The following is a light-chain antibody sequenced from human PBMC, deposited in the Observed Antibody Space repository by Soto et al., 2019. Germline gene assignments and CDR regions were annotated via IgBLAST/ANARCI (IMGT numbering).Light chain of an antibody. J-gene: IGKJ1*01. CDR1: QRVNSNY. CDR2: GAS. Sequence: DILLTQSPGTLSVSPGERVTLSCRASQRVNSNYLAWYQQEPGQAPRLLIYGASNRATGIPDRFSGSGSGTDFTLTISSLEPGDFAVYYCHQYGSSPRTFGQGTKVDIK. CDR3: HQYGSSPRT. V-gene: IGKV3-20*01.